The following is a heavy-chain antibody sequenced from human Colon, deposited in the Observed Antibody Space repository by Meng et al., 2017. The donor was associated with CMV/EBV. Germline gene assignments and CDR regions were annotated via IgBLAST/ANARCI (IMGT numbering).Heavy chain of an antibody. Sequence: KASGYTCTGFYVHWVRQDPGQGLEGMGWINHIDGETNYATKFQGRVTMTRDTSISTAYMDLSSLRSDDTAVYYCARGTVGANGGYFDSWGQGTLVTVSS. CDR2: INHIDGET. J-gene: IGHJ4*01. D-gene: IGHD1-26*01. V-gene: IGHV1-2*02. CDR3: ARGTVGANGGYFDS. CDR1: GYTCTGFY.